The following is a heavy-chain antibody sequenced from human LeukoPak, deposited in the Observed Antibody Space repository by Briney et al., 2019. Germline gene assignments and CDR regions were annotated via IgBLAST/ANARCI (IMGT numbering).Heavy chain of an antibody. Sequence: PSETLSLTCTVSGGSISSYYWSWIRQPAGKGLEWIGRIYTSGNTNYNPSLKSRVTISVDKSKNQFSLKLSSVTAADTAVYYCARGSGSYYGNWFDPWGQGTLVTVSS. CDR2: IYTSGNT. CDR3: ARGSGSYYGNWFDP. CDR1: GGSISSYY. D-gene: IGHD1-26*01. J-gene: IGHJ5*02. V-gene: IGHV4-4*07.